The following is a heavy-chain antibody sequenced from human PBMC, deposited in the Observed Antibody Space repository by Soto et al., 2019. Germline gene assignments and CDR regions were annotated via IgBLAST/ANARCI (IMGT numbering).Heavy chain of an antibody. CDR1: GFTFSSYA. V-gene: IGHV3-23*01. D-gene: IGHD2-2*01. J-gene: IGHJ6*03. CDR3: AKEGIVVVPDSNYYYYYYMDV. CDR2: ISGSGGST. Sequence: GGSLRLSCAASGFTFSSYAMSWVRQAPGKGLEWVSAISGSGGSTYYADSVKGRFTISRDNSKNTLYLQMNSLRAEDTAVYYCAKEGIVVVPDSNYYYYYYMDVWGKGTTVTVSS.